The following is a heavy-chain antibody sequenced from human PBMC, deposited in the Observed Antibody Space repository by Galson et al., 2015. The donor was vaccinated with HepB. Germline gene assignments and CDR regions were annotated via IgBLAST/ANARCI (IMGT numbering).Heavy chain of an antibody. CDR2: ISYDGSNK. D-gene: IGHD3-10*01. CDR1: GFTFSSYA. J-gene: IGHJ3*02. Sequence: SLRLSCAASGFTFSSYAMHWVRQAPGKGLEWVAVISYDGSNKYYADSVKGRFTISRDNSKNTLYLQMNSLRAEDTAVYYCARAGGVTMVRGVISAFDIWGQGTMLTVSS. V-gene: IGHV3-30*04. CDR3: ARAGGVTMVRGVISAFDI.